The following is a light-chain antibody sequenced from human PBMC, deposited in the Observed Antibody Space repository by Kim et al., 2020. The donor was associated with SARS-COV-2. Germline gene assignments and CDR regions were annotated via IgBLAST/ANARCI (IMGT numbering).Light chain of an antibody. CDR3: QVWDTSSDPRGV. Sequence: SSELTQPPSVSGAPGKTARITCGGNNIGSKSGHWYQQKPGQAPVVAIRYDSDRTSGIPERFSGSNAGNTATLTISRVEAGDEANYYCQVWDTSSDPRGVFGGGTQLTVL. V-gene: IGLV3-21*04. J-gene: IGLJ2*01. CDR2: YDS. CDR1: NIGSKS.